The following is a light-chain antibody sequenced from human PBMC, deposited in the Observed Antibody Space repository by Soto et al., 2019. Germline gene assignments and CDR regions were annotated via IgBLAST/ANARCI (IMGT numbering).Light chain of an antibody. Sequence: SALTQPASVSGSPGKSITISCTGTSSDVGGYNYVSWYQQHPGKAPKLMIYEVSNRPSGVSNRFSGSKSGNTASLTISGLQAEDEADYYCSSYTSSSTPYVFGTGTNLTVL. CDR2: EVS. J-gene: IGLJ1*01. CDR1: SSDVGGYNY. CDR3: SSYTSSSTPYV. V-gene: IGLV2-14*01.